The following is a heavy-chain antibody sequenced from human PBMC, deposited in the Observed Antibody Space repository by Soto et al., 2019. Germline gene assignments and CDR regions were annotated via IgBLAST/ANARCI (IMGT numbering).Heavy chain of an antibody. J-gene: IGHJ6*02. Sequence: QVQLVQSGAEVKKPGSSVKVSCRASGGTFSSHTISWVRQAPGQGLEWMGGIMPMFGVTNYARKFQGRLTMTANESTITAYMEVSSLTSEDTAVYYCAGEGVTTSMSLPWMGYHYYGLDVWGHGTTVIVSS. CDR1: GGTFSSHT. CDR3: AGEGVTTSMSLPWMGYHYYGLDV. V-gene: IGHV1-69*12. CDR2: IMPMFGVT. D-gene: IGHD1-26*01.